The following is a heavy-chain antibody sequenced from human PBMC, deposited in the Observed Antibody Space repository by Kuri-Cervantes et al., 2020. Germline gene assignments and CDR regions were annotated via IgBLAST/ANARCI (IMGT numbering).Heavy chain of an antibody. CDR3: ARGKSMWGSSRGYFDH. CDR2: IYYSGST. V-gene: IGHV4-39*07. Sequence: SETLSLTCTVSGGSISSSNYYWGWIRQPPGKGLEWIGSIYYSGSTYYNPSLKSRVTTSVDTSKNQFSLKLSSVTAADTAVYYCARGKSMWGSSRGYFDHWGQGTLVTVSS. J-gene: IGHJ4*02. D-gene: IGHD6-6*01. CDR1: GGSISSSNYY.